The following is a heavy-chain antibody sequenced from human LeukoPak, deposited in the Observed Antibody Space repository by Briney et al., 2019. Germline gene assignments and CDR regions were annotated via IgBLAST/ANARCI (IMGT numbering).Heavy chain of an antibody. CDR2: ISYDGSDK. J-gene: IGHJ4*02. Sequence: GGSLRLSCAASGFTFSTYAMHWVRQAPGKGLEWVALISYDGSDKFYTASVEGRFTISRDNAKNSLYLQMNSLRPEDTAVYFCARGSWEFDYWGQGTLVTVSS. D-gene: IGHD1-26*01. CDR1: GFTFSTYA. V-gene: IGHV3-30-3*01. CDR3: ARGSWEFDY.